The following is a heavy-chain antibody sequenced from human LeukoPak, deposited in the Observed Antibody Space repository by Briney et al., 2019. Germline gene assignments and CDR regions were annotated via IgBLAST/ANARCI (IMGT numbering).Heavy chain of an antibody. Sequence: GGSLRLSCAASGFTFSSYGMHWVRQAPGKGLEWVAVISYDGSNKYYADSVKGRFTISRDNSKNTLYLQTNSLRAEDTAVYYCAKGIYGSGMDVWGQGTTVTVSS. J-gene: IGHJ6*02. CDR2: ISYDGSNK. V-gene: IGHV3-30*18. CDR3: AKGIYGSGMDV. CDR1: GFTFSSYG. D-gene: IGHD3-10*01.